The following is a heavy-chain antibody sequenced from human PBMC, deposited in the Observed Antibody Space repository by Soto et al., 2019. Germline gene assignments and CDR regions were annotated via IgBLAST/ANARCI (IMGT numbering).Heavy chain of an antibody. V-gene: IGHV4-30-2*01. J-gene: IGHJ5*02. CDR2: IYHSGST. Sequence: QLQLQESGSGLVKPSQTLSLTCAVSGGSISSGDYSWSWIRQPPGKGLECIGYIYHSGSTYYNPSLKSRVTISVDRSKNQFSLKLSSVTAADTAVYYCASRPPYYYGSGSYGFDPWGQGTLVTVSS. CDR3: ASRPPYYYGSGSYGFDP. CDR1: GGSISSGDYS. D-gene: IGHD3-10*01.